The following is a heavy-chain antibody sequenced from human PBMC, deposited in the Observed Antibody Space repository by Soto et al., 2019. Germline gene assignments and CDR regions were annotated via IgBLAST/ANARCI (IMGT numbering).Heavy chain of an antibody. V-gene: IGHV4-61*01. CDR2: INHSGGT. Sequence: PSETLSLTCAVYGGFVSSGTYYWSWIRQPPGKGLEWIGEINHSGGTNYKPSLKSRVTISVDKSKNQFSLKLSSVTAADTAVYYCARVPLVVAATSYYYYYMDVWGKGTTVTVSS. J-gene: IGHJ6*03. CDR3: ARVPLVVAATSYYYYYMDV. CDR1: GGFVSSGTYY. D-gene: IGHD2-15*01.